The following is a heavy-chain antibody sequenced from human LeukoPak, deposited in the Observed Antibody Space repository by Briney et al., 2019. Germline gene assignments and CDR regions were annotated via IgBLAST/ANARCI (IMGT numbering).Heavy chain of an antibody. V-gene: IGHV3-7*03. Sequence: PGGSLRLSCAASGFTFSSYWMSWVRQAPGKGLEWVANIKQDGSEKYYVDSVKGRFTISRDNAKNSLYLQMNSLKTEDTAVYYCARVVWGIVYANYYYMDVWGKGTTVIVSS. D-gene: IGHD2/OR15-2a*01. CDR3: ARVVWGIVYANYYYMDV. CDR1: GFTFSSYW. CDR2: IKQDGSEK. J-gene: IGHJ6*03.